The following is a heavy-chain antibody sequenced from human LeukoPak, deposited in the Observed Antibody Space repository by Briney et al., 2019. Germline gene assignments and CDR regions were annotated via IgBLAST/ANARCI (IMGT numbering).Heavy chain of an antibody. J-gene: IGHJ3*02. Sequence: SETLSLTCTVSGGSISSYYWSWIRQPAGKGLEWIGRIYTSGSTNYNPSLKSRVTMSVDTSKNQFSLKLSSVTAADTAVYYCARSRRDRPTSLWFGELPSPEAFDIWGQGTMVTVSS. D-gene: IGHD3-10*01. V-gene: IGHV4-4*07. CDR3: ARSRRDRPTSLWFGELPSPEAFDI. CDR1: GGSISSYY. CDR2: IYTSGST.